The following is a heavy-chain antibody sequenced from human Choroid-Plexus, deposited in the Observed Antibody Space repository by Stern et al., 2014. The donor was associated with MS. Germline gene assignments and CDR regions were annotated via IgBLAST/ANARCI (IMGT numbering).Heavy chain of an antibody. CDR1: GFTFGSCA. CDR3: AKDRQYLTYFFDH. J-gene: IGHJ5*02. Sequence: QVQLMPSGGGVVQPGRPLRLSCVASGFTFGSCAMHWVRQAPGTGLEWVAGVSYDGSNKYYADSVKGRFTISRDNSQNTLYMQMSSLRPEDTAVYYCAKDRQYLTYFFDHWGQGSLVTVSS. CDR2: VSYDGSNK. D-gene: IGHD2/OR15-2a*01. V-gene: IGHV3-30*18.